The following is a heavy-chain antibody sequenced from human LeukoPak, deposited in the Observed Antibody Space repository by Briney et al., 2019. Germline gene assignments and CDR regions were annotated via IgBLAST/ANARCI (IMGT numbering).Heavy chain of an antibody. J-gene: IGHJ4*02. CDR1: GLTFSSYA. D-gene: IGHD3-9*01. CDR3: ARGITYYDIYF. V-gene: IGHV3-30*04. Sequence: AGGSLRLSCAASGLTFSSYAMHWVRQAPGKGLEWVAVISYDGSNKYYADSVKGRFTISRDNSKNTLYLQMNSLRAEDTAVYYCARGITYYDIYFWGQGTLVTVSS. CDR2: ISYDGSNK.